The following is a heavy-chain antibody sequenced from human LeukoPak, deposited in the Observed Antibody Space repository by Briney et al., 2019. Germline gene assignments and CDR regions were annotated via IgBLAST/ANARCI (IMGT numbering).Heavy chain of an antibody. V-gene: IGHV3-48*04. J-gene: IGHJ4*02. CDR1: GGSMSSYY. Sequence: ETLSLTCTVSGGSMSSYYWSWVRQAPGKGLEWVSYISSSSSTIYYADSVKGRFTISRDNAKNSLYLQMNSLRAEDTAVYYCARVSPGYSSGWCDYWGQGTLVTVSS. CDR3: ARVSPGYSSGWCDY. D-gene: IGHD6-19*01. CDR2: ISSSSSTI.